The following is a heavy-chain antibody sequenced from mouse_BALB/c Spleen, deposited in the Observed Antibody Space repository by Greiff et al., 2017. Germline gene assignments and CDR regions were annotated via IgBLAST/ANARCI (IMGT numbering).Heavy chain of an antibody. CDR2: ISSGGST. CDR1: GFTFSSYA. J-gene: IGHJ3*01. V-gene: IGHV5-6-5*01. D-gene: IGHD2-4*01. CDR3: ARGSTMITPWFPY. Sequence: EVKLVESGGGLVKPGGSLKLSCAASGFTFSSYAMSWVRQTPEKRLEWVASISSGGSTYYPDSVKGRFTISRDNARNILYLQMSSLRSEDTAMYYCARGSTMITPWFPYWGQGTLVTVSA.